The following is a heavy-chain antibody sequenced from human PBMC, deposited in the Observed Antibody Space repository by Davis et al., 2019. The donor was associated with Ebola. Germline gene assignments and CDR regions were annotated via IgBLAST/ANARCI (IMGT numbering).Heavy chain of an antibody. CDR2: IYYSGST. Sequence: PSETLSLTCTVSGGSISSSSYYWGWIRQPPGKGLEWIGSIYYSGSTYYNPSLKSRVTISVDTSKNQFSLKLSSVTAADTAVYYCARDIVVVVAATLSIGYGMDVWGQGTTVTVSS. CDR3: ARDIVVVVAATLSIGYGMDV. V-gene: IGHV4-39*02. D-gene: IGHD2-15*01. CDR1: GGSISSSSYY. J-gene: IGHJ6*02.